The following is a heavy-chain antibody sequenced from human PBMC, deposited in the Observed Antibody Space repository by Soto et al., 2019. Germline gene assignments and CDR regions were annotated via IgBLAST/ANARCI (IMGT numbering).Heavy chain of an antibody. J-gene: IGHJ5*02. Sequence: GSLRLSGAASGFTFSRYSMNWFRQAPGKGLEWVSSISSSSSYIYYADSVKGRFTISRDNAKNSLYLQMNSLRAEDTAVYYCARDRNPFYDSTNWFDPWGQGTLVTVSS. CDR2: ISSSSSYI. CDR1: GFTFSRYS. CDR3: ARDRNPFYDSTNWFDP. V-gene: IGHV3-21*01. D-gene: IGHD3-22*01.